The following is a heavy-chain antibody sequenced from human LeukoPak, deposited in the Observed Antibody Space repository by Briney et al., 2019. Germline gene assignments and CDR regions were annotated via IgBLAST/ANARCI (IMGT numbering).Heavy chain of an antibody. CDR2: IDTNTGNP. V-gene: IGHV7-4-1*02. D-gene: IGHD3-3*01. CDR3: ARDELRFLEWSRFDY. Sequence: GASVKVSCKASGYTFTSYAMNWVRQAPGQGLEWMGWIDTNTGNPTYAQGFTGRFVFSLDTSVSTAYLQISSLKAEDTAVYYCARDELRFLEWSRFDYWGQGTLVTVSS. J-gene: IGHJ4*02. CDR1: GYTFTSYA.